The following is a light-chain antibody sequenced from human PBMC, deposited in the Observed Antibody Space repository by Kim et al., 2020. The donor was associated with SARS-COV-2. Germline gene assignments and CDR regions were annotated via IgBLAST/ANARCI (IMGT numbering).Light chain of an antibody. V-gene: IGLV2-14*03. J-gene: IGLJ1*01. CDR3: SSYTTTTTLEV. CDR2: DVS. Sequence: QSITISCTGTSSDVGAYNYVSWYQQHPGKAPKLMIYDVSSRPSGVSSRFSGSKSGSTASLTISGLQAEDEADYYCSSYTTTTTLEVFGTGTKVTVL. CDR1: SSDVGAYNY.